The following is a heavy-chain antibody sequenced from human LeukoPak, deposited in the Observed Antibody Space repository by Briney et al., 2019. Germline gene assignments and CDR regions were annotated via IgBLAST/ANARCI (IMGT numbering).Heavy chain of an antibody. CDR2: IYYSGST. J-gene: IGHJ4*02. Sequence: SEALSLTCTVSGASVSSGNYYWNWIRQPPGKGLEWVGYIYYSGSTKYNPSLKNRVAMSVDTSRNQFSLKLSSVIAADTAVYYCATHTGDSRFDYWGQGTLVTVSS. V-gene: IGHV4-61*01. CDR3: ATHTGDSRFDY. CDR1: GASVSSGNYY. D-gene: IGHD4-17*01.